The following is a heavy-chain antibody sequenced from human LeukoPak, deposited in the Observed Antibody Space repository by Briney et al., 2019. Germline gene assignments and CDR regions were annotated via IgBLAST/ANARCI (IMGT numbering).Heavy chain of an antibody. CDR3: ARYNYDFWSGYSKWFDP. CDR2: IYYSGCT. V-gene: IGHV4-59*01. Sequence: SETLSLTCTVSGGSISSYSWSWIRQPPGKGLEWIGYIYYSGCTNYNPSLKSRVTISVDTSKNQFSLKLSSVTAADTAVYYCARYNYDFWSGYSKWFDPWGQGTLVTVSS. D-gene: IGHD3-3*01. CDR1: GGSISSYS. J-gene: IGHJ5*02.